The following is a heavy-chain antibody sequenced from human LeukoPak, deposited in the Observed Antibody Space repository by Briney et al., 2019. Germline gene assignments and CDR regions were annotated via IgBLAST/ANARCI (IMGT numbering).Heavy chain of an antibody. CDR1: GGSSSSYY. V-gene: IGHV4-4*07. J-gene: IGHJ3*02. Sequence: SETLSLTCTVSGGSSSSYYWSWIRQPAGKGLEWIGRIYTSGSTNYNPSLKSRVTMSVDTSKNQFSLKLSSVTAADTAVYYCARSGVLYYYDSSGYYSNDAFDIWGQGTMVTVSS. D-gene: IGHD3-22*01. CDR2: IYTSGST. CDR3: ARSGVLYYYDSSGYYSNDAFDI.